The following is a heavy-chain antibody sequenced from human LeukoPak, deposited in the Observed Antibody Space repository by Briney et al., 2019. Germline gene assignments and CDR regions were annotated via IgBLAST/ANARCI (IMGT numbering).Heavy chain of an antibody. Sequence: GGSLRLSCVASGFTYNTYWMSWIRQAPGKELEWVANIKEDENEKHYGDSVKGRFIISRDNAQNSMYLQMNNLGAEDTALYYCTRAGPDGSGSREYWGQGTLVTVSS. J-gene: IGHJ4*02. V-gene: IGHV3-7*01. D-gene: IGHD3-10*01. CDR1: GFTYNTYW. CDR3: TRAGPDGSGSREY. CDR2: IKEDENEK.